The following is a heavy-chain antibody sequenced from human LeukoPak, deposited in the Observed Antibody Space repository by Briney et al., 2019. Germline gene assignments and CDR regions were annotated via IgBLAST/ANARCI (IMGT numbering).Heavy chain of an antibody. Sequence: SETLSLTCTVSGGSISSSNYYWGWIRQPPGKGLEWIGSIYYSGSTYYNPSLKSRVTISVDTSKNQFSLKLSSVTAADTAVYYCAREFHYARMYWGQGTLVTVSS. CDR3: AREFHYARMY. V-gene: IGHV4-39*07. J-gene: IGHJ4*02. D-gene: IGHD4-17*01. CDR1: GGSISSSNYY. CDR2: IYYSGST.